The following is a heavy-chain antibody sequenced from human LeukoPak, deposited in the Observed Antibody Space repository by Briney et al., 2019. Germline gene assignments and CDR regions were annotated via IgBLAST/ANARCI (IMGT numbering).Heavy chain of an antibody. J-gene: IGHJ6*02. V-gene: IGHV3-33*01. Sequence: GGSLRLSCAASGFTFSSYGMHWVRQAPGKGLEWVAVIWYDGSNKYYADSVKGRFTISRDNSKNTLYLQMNSLRAEDTAVYYRAREQNNLMVYYYYYYGMDVWGQGTTVTVSS. CDR1: GFTFSSYG. D-gene: IGHD2-8*01. CDR2: IWYDGSNK. CDR3: AREQNNLMVYYYYYYGMDV.